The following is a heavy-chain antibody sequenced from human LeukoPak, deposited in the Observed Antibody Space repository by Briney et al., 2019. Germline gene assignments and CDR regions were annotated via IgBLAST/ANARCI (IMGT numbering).Heavy chain of an antibody. J-gene: IGHJ5*02. V-gene: IGHV4-4*07. Sequence: TSETLSLTCTVSGGSISSYYWSWIRQPAGKGLEWIGRIYTSGSTNYSPSLKSRVTISVATSKNQFSLKLSSVTAADTAVYYCARVRFGDMIDPWGQGTLVTVSS. D-gene: IGHD3-10*01. CDR1: GGSISSYY. CDR2: IYTSGST. CDR3: ARVRFGDMIDP.